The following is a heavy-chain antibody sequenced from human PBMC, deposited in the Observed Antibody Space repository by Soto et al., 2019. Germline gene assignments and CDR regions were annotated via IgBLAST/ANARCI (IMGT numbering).Heavy chain of an antibody. V-gene: IGHV4-38-2*02. CDR1: GYSISSGYY. CDR2: IYHSGST. CDR3: ARDDSSGYSPY. D-gene: IGHD3-22*01. Sequence: PSETLSLTCAVSGYSISSGYYWGWIRQPPGKGLEWIGSIYHSGSTYYNPSLKSRVTISVDTSKNQFSLKPSSVTAADTAVYYCARDDSSGYSPYWGQGTLVTVSS. J-gene: IGHJ4*02.